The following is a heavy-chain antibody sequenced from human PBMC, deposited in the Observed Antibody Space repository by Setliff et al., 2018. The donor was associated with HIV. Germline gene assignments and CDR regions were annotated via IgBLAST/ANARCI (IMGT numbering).Heavy chain of an antibody. J-gene: IGHJ3*02. Sequence: SETLSLTCTVSGGSITSSTYYWGWIRQPPGKGLEWIGTVHYTGNTYHNPSLKSRVTISVEVSKNQSSLKLTAGTAADAAVYYCARYKCINFACVGFDIWGQGTVVTVSS. V-gene: IGHV4-39*01. D-gene: IGHD3-9*01. CDR3: ARYKCINFACVGFDI. CDR2: VHYTGNT. CDR1: GGSITSSTYY.